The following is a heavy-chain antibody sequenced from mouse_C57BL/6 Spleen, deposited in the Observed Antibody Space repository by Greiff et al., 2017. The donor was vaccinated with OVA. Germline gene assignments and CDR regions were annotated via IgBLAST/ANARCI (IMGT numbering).Heavy chain of an antibody. CDR3: ARNLGGYYGEENYFDY. V-gene: IGHV2-2*01. J-gene: IGHJ2*01. D-gene: IGHD2-3*01. Sequence: VQRVESGPGLVQPSQSLSITCTVSGFSLTSYGVHWVRQSPGKGLEWLGVIWSGGSTDYNAAFISRLSISKDNSKSQVFFKMNSLQADDTAIYYCARNLGGYYGEENYFDYWGQGTTLTVSS. CDR2: IWSGGST. CDR1: GFSLTSYG.